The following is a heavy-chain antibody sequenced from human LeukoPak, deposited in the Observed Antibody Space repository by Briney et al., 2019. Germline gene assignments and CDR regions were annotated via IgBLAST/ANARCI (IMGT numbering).Heavy chain of an antibody. V-gene: IGHV3-23*01. Sequence: GGSLRLSCATSGFSFSSYAMSWVRQAPGKGLEWVSAMSSSDDGRYYAASVRGRFTISRDTSRSTLYLQMNSLRAEDTAVYYCAKEKYDSSGYTDYWGQGTLVTVSS. D-gene: IGHD3-22*01. CDR2: MSSSDDGR. CDR3: AKEKYDSSGYTDY. J-gene: IGHJ4*02. CDR1: GFSFSSYA.